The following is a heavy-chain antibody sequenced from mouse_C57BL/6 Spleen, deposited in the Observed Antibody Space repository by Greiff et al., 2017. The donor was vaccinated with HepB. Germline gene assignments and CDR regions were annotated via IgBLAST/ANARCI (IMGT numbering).Heavy chain of an antibody. CDR3: ARRADSSGYVDY. D-gene: IGHD3-2*02. CDR2: IYPGDGDT. Sequence: QVQLQQSGPELVKPGASVKISCKASGYAFSSSWMNWVKQRPGKGLEWIGRIYPGDGDTNYNGKFKGKATLTADKSSSTAYMQLSSLTSEDSAVYFCARRADSSGYVDYWGQGTSVTVSS. J-gene: IGHJ4*01. V-gene: IGHV1-82*01. CDR1: GYAFSSSW.